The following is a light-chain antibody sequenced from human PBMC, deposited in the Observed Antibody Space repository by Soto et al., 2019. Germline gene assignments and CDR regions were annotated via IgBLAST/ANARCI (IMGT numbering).Light chain of an antibody. CDR1: QSVSNN. CDR2: GAS. V-gene: IGKV3-15*01. CDR3: QQYNNWPPVT. J-gene: IGKJ2*01. Sequence: EIVMTQSPDTLSVSPGERATLSCRASQSVSNNLAWYQQKPGQTPRLLIYGASTRATGIPVRFSGSGSGTEFTLTISSLQSEDFAVYYCQQYNNWPPVTFGQGTKLEIK.